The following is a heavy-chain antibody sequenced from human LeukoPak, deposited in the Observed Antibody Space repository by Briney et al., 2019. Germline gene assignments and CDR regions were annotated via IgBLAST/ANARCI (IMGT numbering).Heavy chain of an antibody. CDR1: GYTFTNYG. V-gene: IGHV1-18*01. CDR2: ISAYNGNT. D-gene: IGHD3-3*01. J-gene: IGHJ3*02. CDR3: ARVRYYDFWSGYQPRDAFDI. Sequence: ASVKVSCKASGYTFTNYGISWVRQAPGQGLEWMGWISAYNGNTNYAQKLQGRVTMTTDTSTSTAYMELRSLRSDDTAVYYCARVRYYDFWSGYQPRDAFDIWGQGTMVTVSS.